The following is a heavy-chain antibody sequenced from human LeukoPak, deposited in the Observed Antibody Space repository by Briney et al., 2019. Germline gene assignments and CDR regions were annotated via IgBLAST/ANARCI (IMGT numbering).Heavy chain of an antibody. J-gene: IGHJ3*02. CDR1: GYTFTGYY. CDR2: INPNSGGT. Sequence: GGSVKVSCKASGYTFTGYYMHWVRQAPGQGLEWMGWINPNSGGTNYAQKFQGRVTMTRDTSISTAYMELSRLRSDDTAVYYCAREMRGSGWYYRKAFDIWGQGTMVTVSS. CDR3: AREMRGSGWYYRKAFDI. V-gene: IGHV1-2*02. D-gene: IGHD6-19*01.